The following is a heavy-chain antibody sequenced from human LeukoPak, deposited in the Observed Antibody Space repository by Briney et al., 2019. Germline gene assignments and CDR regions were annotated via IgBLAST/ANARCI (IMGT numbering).Heavy chain of an antibody. V-gene: IGHV1-2*02. CDR1: GYTFTVYY. CDR2: INPNSGGT. Sequence: GASVKVSCKASGYTFTVYYIHWVRQAPGQGLERMGWINPNSGGTNYAQKCQDRVTMTRDTSISTAYMELSRLRSDDTAVYYCARTGYYATSVHDAFDIWGQGTMVTASS. D-gene: IGHD3-22*01. CDR3: ARTGYYATSVHDAFDI. J-gene: IGHJ3*02.